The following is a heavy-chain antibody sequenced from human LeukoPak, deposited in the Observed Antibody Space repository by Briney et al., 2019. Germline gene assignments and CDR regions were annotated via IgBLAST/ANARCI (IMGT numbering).Heavy chain of an antibody. CDR2: INTNTGDP. J-gene: IGHJ4*02. Sequence: ASVKVSCKASGYTFTTYALNWVRQAPGQGLEWMGWINTNTGDPTYAQGFTGRFVFSLDTSVNTAYLQISSLKADDTAVYYCARDGGSWPFDYWGQGTLVTVSS. CDR3: ARDGGSWPFDY. V-gene: IGHV7-4-1*02. CDR1: GYTFTTYA. D-gene: IGHD2-15*01.